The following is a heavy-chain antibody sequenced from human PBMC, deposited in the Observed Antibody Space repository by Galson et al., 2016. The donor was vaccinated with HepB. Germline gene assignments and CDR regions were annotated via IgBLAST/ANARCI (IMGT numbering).Heavy chain of an antibody. CDR3: ARAQSNWNAH. D-gene: IGHD1-1*01. J-gene: IGHJ1*01. V-gene: IGHV1-2*02. Sequence: SVKVSCKASGYTFTDYYMHWVRQAPGQGLEWMGWINPNPGRTKYAQKFQGRVTMTRDSSISTAYMELTRLTSDDTAIYYCARAQSNWNAHWGPGTLVTVSP. CDR1: GYTFTDYY. CDR2: INPNPGRT.